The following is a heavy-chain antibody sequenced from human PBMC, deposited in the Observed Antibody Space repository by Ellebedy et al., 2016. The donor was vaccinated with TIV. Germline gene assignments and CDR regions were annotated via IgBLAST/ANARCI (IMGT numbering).Heavy chain of an antibody. V-gene: IGHV3-33*01. CDR3: AREMVAPGPDDSYYGMDV. CDR1: GFTFMSFG. CDR2: VWYDGNYQ. D-gene: IGHD2-15*01. Sequence: GESLKISCAASGFTFMSFGIHWVRQAPGKGPEWVAVVWYDGNYQRVSDSVEGRFTISRDNSNNMVFLQMNSLKAEDTARYYCAREMVAPGPDDSYYGMDVWGQGTTVTVSS. J-gene: IGHJ6*02.